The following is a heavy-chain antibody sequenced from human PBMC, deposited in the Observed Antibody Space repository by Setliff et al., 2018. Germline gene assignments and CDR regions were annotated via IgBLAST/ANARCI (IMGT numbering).Heavy chain of an antibody. V-gene: IGHV3-15*01. J-gene: IGHJ1*01. CDR2: IKSSIEGATS. CDR1: GITFKNAW. Sequence: LRLSCSVSGITFKNAWMTWVRQAPGKGPQWVGRIKSSIEGATSDYGAPARGRLTISRDDSKDMIHLQMNNLKIEDTGFYFCATGPRDSRNYLNWLGSWGPGTLVTVSS. CDR3: ATGPRDSRNYLNWLGS. D-gene: IGHD4-4*01.